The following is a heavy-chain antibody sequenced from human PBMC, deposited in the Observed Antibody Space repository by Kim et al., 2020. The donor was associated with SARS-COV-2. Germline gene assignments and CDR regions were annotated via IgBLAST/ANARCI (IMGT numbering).Heavy chain of an antibody. J-gene: IGHJ4*02. CDR3: ARESADMDFDY. V-gene: IGHV3-30*01. CDR2: K. Sequence: KYYADSVKGRFTISRDNSKNTLYLQMNSLRAEDTAVYYCARESADMDFDYWGQGTLVTVSS.